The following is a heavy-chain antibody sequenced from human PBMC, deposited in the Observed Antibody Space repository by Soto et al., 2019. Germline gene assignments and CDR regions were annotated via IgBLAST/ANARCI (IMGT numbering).Heavy chain of an antibody. J-gene: IGHJ4*02. V-gene: IGHV4-39*01. Sequence: PSGTVSGTCVDVGGSSSSSSYNWGRIRQPPGKGLEWIGSIYYSGSTYYNPSLKSRVTISVDTSKNSLYLQMNSLRAEDTAVYYCARSASNNIIVVVPAAPDYWGQGTLVTVSS. CDR2: IYYSGST. CDR3: ARSASNNIIVVVPAAPDY. D-gene: IGHD2-2*01. CDR1: GGSSSSSSYN.